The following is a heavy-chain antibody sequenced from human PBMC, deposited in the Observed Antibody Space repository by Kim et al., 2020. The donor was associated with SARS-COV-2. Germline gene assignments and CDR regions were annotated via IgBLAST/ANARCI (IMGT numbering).Heavy chain of an antibody. CDR1: GFTFSSYA. V-gene: IGHV3-30*04. Sequence: GGSLRLSCAASGFTFSSYAMHWVRQAPGKGLEWVAVITYDGSNKYYADSVKGRFTISRDNSKNTLYLQMNSLRAEDTAVYYCARPMVRDYGDYECWFDP. J-gene: IGHJ5*02. D-gene: IGHD4-17*01. CDR3: ARPMVRDYGDYECWFDP. CDR2: ITYDGSNK.